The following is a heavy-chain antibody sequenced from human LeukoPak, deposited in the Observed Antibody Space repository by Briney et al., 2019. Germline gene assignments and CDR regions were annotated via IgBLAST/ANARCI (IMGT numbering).Heavy chain of an antibody. D-gene: IGHD3-22*01. CDR1: GSGFTSYW. Sequence: GAALKISCKGSGSGFTSYWIGWVRRMPGKGLEWMGIIYPGDSDTRYSPSFQGQVTISADKSISTAYLQWSSLKASDTAMYYCARRLDSSGYSTFDYWGQGTLVTVSS. CDR3: ARRLDSSGYSTFDY. J-gene: IGHJ4*02. CDR2: IYPGDSDT. V-gene: IGHV5-51*01.